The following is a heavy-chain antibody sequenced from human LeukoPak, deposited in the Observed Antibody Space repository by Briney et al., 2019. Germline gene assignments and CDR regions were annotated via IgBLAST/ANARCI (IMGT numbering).Heavy chain of an antibody. J-gene: IGHJ4*02. D-gene: IGHD3-9*01. CDR3: ARDVSRRPQIYDISTAFSTEH. Sequence: ASVTVTCKPSGYRFTHYYIHWVRQAAGQGLQWMGLINPQIGGTKYAQKSQGRVTITRDTSTSTAYMDLRRLTSDDTAVYYCARDVSRRPQIYDISTAFSTEHWGQGTLVTVSS. CDR1: GYRFTHYY. V-gene: IGHV1-2*02. CDR2: INPQIGGT.